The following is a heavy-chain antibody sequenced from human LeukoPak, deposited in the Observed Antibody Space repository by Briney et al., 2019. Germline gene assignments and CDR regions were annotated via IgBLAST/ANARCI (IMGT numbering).Heavy chain of an antibody. J-gene: IGHJ4*02. CDR1: GFTYNNYA. V-gene: IGHV3-23*01. CDR3: AKSRYDSSAYSNPFFDF. Sequence: GSLRLSCSASGFTYNNYALNWVRQTPGKGLEWVSSMSGSGAKTYYADSVKGRFSISRDNSKNTTYLQMNRLGDEDTAIYYCAKSRYDSSAYSNPFFDFWGQGTLVSVST. D-gene: IGHD3-22*01. CDR2: MSGSGAKT.